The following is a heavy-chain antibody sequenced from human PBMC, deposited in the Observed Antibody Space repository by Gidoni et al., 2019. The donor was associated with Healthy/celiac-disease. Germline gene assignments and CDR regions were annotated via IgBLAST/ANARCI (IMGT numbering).Heavy chain of an antibody. CDR3: ARDRYSSGWMYYFDY. CDR1: GFTFSSYA. D-gene: IGHD6-19*01. V-gene: IGHV3-30-3*01. CDR2: ISYDGSNK. Sequence: QVQLVESGGGVVQPGRSLRLSCAASGFTFSSYAMHWVRQAPGKGLECVAVISYDGSNKYYADSVKVRFTISRDNSKNTLYLQMNSLRAEDTAVYYCARDRYSSGWMYYFDYWGQGTLVTVSS. J-gene: IGHJ4*02.